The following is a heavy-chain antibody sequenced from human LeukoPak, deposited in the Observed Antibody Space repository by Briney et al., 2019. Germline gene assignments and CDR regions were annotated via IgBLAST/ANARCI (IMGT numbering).Heavy chain of an antibody. CDR2: ITSSSSYK. CDR1: GFTFSNYN. V-gene: IGHV3-21*01. J-gene: IGHJ4*02. CDR3: RDPFDY. Sequence: GGSLRLSCAAPGFTFSNYNMNWVRQAPGKGLEWISSITSSSSYKFYADSVKGRFTISRDNAKNSLYLQMNSLRAEDTAVYYCRDPFDYWGQGTLVTVSS.